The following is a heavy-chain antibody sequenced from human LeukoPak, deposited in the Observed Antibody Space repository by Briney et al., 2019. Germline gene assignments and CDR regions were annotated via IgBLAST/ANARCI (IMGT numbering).Heavy chain of an antibody. J-gene: IGHJ4*02. CDR2: ISSSSSYI. D-gene: IGHD6-19*01. CDR1: GFTFSSYS. V-gene: IGHV3-21*01. CDR3: ARDLFSSRGY. Sequence: GGSLRLSCAASGFTFSSYSMTWVRQAPGKGLEWISSISSSSSYIYYADSVKGRFTISRDNAKNSLYLQMNSLRAEDTAVYYCARDLFSSRGYWGQGTLVTVSS.